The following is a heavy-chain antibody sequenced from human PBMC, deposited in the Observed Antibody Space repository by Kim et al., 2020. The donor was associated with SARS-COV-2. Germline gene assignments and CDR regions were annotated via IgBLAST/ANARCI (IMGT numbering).Heavy chain of an antibody. Sequence: SVKVSCKASGGTFSSYAISWVRQAPGQGLEWMGGIIPIFGTANYAQKFQGRVTITADESTSTAYMELSSLRSEDTAVYYCASGTSGSYPDAFDIWGQGTMVTVSS. J-gene: IGHJ3*02. CDR2: IIPIFGTA. CDR1: GGTFSSYA. V-gene: IGHV1-69*13. CDR3: ASGTSGSYPDAFDI. D-gene: IGHD1-26*01.